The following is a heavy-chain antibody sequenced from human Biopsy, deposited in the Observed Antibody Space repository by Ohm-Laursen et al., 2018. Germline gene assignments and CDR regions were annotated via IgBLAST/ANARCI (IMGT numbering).Heavy chain of an antibody. CDR2: ISETSSHI. CDR1: GFSVSSYD. CDR3: ARDSSRRAREGGMDV. D-gene: IGHD6-6*01. V-gene: IGHV3-21*01. J-gene: IGHJ6*02. Sequence: GTLSLTCAASGFSVSSYDMNWVRQAPGKGLEGISYISETSSHIYDADSVRGRFTVARDIAKNSLYLQLNSLRVEDTAVYYCARDSSRRAREGGMDVWGQGTTVTVSS.